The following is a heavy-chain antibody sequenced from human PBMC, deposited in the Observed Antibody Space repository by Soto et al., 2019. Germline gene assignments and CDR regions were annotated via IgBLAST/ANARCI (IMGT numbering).Heavy chain of an antibody. V-gene: IGHV1-3*01. CDR2: INAGNGNT. Sequence: ASVKVSCKASGYTFTSYAMHWVRQAPGQRLEWMGWINAGNGNTKYSQKFQGRVTITRDTSASTAYMELSSLRSEDTAVYYWARDLRITMVRGVIIVPRPFDYWGQGTLVTVSS. D-gene: IGHD3-10*01. CDR3: ARDLRITMVRGVIIVPRPFDY. J-gene: IGHJ4*02. CDR1: GYTFTSYA.